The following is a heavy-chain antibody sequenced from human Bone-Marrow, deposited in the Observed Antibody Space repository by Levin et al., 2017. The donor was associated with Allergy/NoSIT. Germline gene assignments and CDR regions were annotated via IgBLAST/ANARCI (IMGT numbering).Heavy chain of an antibody. V-gene: IGHV3-7*01. CDR2: IKLDGSTK. J-gene: IGHJ4*02. CDR1: GFTFSNSW. Sequence: GESLKISCAASGFTFSNSWMGWVRQAPGKGLEWVANIKLDGSTKYYVDSVKGRFTVSRDNAKNSLYLQMNSLRAEDTAVYYCARHGSWNFDYWGQGTLVTVSS. D-gene: IGHD6-13*01. CDR3: ARHGSWNFDY.